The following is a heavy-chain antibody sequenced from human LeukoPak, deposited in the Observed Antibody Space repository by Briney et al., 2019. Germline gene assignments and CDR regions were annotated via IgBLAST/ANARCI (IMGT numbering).Heavy chain of an antibody. Sequence: PGGSLRLSCVASGFTFSSYAMHWVRQAPGKGLEWVAVISYDGSNKYYADSVKGRFTISRDNSKNTLYLQMNSLRAEDTAVYYCARAPDSSGYYFDYWGQGTLVTVSS. V-gene: IGHV3-30*04. J-gene: IGHJ4*02. D-gene: IGHD3-22*01. CDR2: ISYDGSNK. CDR3: ARAPDSSGYYFDY. CDR1: GFTFSSYA.